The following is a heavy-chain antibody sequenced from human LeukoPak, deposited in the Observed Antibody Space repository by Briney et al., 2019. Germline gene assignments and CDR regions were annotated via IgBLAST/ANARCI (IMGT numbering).Heavy chain of an antibody. J-gene: IGHJ6*02. CDR1: GGSISSGGYY. Sequence: SETLSLTCTVSGGSISSGGYYWSWIRQHPGKGLEWIGYIYYSGSTYYNPSLKSRVTMSVDTSKNQFSLKLSSVTAADTAVYYCARAGTYYYGMDVWGQGTTVTVSS. CDR3: ARAGTYYYGMDV. V-gene: IGHV4-31*03. CDR2: IYYSGST.